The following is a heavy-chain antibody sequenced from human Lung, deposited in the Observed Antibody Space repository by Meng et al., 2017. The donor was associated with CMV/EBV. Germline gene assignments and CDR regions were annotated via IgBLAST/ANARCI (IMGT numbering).Heavy chain of an antibody. CDR1: GGSISSSSYY. CDR2: IYYSGST. CDR3: ARPDDSSGWYMPFDY. D-gene: IGHD6-19*01. Sequence: SETLSLXXTVSGGSISSSSYYWGWNRQPPGKGLEWIGSIYYSGSTNYNPSLKSRVTISVDTSKNQFSLKLSSVTAADTAVYYCARPDDSSGWYMPFDYWGQGTXVTVSS. V-gene: IGHV4-39*01. J-gene: IGHJ4*02.